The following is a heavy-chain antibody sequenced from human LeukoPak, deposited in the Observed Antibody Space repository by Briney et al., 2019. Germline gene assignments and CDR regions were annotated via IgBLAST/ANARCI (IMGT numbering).Heavy chain of an antibody. CDR2: IGADAET. D-gene: IGHD3-10*01. V-gene: IGHV3-13*01. Sequence: GGSLRLSCAASGFTFSTYDMPWVRQPAGKGLEWVSTIGADAETYYPGSVRGRFTITRDNAKNTLHLHMNSLRAGDTAVYFCARGNWAYYASGIYGMDVWGQGTTVTVSS. J-gene: IGHJ6*02. CDR3: ARGNWAYYASGIYGMDV. CDR1: GFTFSTYD.